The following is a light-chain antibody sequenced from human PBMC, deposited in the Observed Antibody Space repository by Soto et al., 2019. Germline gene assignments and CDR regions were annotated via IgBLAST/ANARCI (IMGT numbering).Light chain of an antibody. CDR3: TSYAGTYSFFYV. J-gene: IGLJ1*01. CDR2: EVS. Sequence: QAELQQRPSASGSPGQSVTISCTGTSSDVGAYNYVSWYQQLPGKAPKLIIYEVSKRPSGVPDRFSGSKSGNTASLTVSGLQAEDEADYYCTSYAGTYSFFYVFGTGTKVTVL. V-gene: IGLV2-8*01. CDR1: SSDVGAYNY.